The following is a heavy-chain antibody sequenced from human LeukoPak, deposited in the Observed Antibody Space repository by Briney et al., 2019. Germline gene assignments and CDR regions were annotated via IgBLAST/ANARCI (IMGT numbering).Heavy chain of an antibody. CDR3: AKNTAGIVVVTAIDY. Sequence: GRSLRLSCAASGFTFSSYGMHWVRQAPGKGLEWVAVIPYDGSNKYYADSVKGRFTISRDNSKNTLYLQMNSLRAEDTAVYYCAKNTAGIVVVTAIDYRGQGTLVTVSS. CDR1: GFTFSSYG. J-gene: IGHJ4*02. D-gene: IGHD2-21*02. V-gene: IGHV3-30*18. CDR2: IPYDGSNK.